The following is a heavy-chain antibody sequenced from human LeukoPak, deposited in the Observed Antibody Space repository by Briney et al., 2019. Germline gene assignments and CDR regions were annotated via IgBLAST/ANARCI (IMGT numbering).Heavy chain of an antibody. J-gene: IGHJ5*02. CDR1: GGTFSSYA. CDR3: ARDYYYDSSGQENWFDP. D-gene: IGHD3-22*01. Sequence: SVKVSCKASGGTFSSYAISWVRQAPGQGLEWMGRIIPILGIANYAQKFQGRVTITADKSTSTAYMELSSLRSEDTAVYYCARDYYYDSSGQENWFDPWGQGTLVTVSS. V-gene: IGHV1-69*04. CDR2: IIPILGIA.